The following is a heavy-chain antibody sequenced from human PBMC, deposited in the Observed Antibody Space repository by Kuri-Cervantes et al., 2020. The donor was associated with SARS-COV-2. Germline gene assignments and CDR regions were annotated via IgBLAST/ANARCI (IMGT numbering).Heavy chain of an antibody. V-gene: IGHV4-59*11. D-gene: IGHD4-17*01. CDR2: IYYTGST. CDR3: ARSTMTYYWYFDL. Sequence: SETLSLTCTVSGGSISSHYWSWIRQPPGKGLEWIGYIYYTGSTNYNPSLKSRVTISVDASKNQLSLKLSSVTAADTAVYYCARSTMTYYWYFDLWGRGTLVTVSS. J-gene: IGHJ2*01. CDR1: GGSISSHY.